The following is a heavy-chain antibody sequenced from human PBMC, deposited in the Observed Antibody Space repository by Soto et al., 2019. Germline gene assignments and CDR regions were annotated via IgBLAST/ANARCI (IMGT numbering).Heavy chain of an antibody. V-gene: IGHV1-69*06. D-gene: IGHD2-15*01. J-gene: IGHJ6*02. CDR2: IIPIFGTA. CDR3: ARDDPRDIVVVVAATPDYYYYGMDV. CDR1: GGTFSSYA. Sequence: QVQLVQSGAEVKKPGSSVKVSCKASGGTFSSYAISWVRQAPGQGLEWMGGIIPIFGTANYAQKFQGRVTITADKSTSTAYMELSSLRSEDTAVYYCARDDPRDIVVVVAATPDYYYYGMDVWGQGTTVTVSS.